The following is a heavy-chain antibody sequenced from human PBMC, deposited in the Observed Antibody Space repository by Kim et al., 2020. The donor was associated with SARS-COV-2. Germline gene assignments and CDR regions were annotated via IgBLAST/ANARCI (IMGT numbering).Heavy chain of an antibody. J-gene: IGHJ6*03. CDR1: SGSFSGYY. CDR3: ARCVVPANYYYYMDV. CDR2: INHSGST. Sequence: SETLSLTCAVYSGSFSGYYCSWLRQRPGKGLEWTGEINHSGSTNHNPSLKSRVTISVDASTNQFSLKLTSVTAADTAVYYCARCVVPANYYYYMDVWGRGTTVTVSS. D-gene: IGHD2-2*01. V-gene: IGHV4-34*01.